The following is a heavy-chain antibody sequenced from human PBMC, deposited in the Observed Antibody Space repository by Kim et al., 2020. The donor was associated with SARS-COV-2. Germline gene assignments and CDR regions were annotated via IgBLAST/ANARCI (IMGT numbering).Heavy chain of an antibody. V-gene: IGHV4-39*01. CDR3: ASLSGGFDY. CDR2: IYYSGST. Sequence: SETLSLTCTVSGGSISSSSYYWGWIRQPPGKGLEWIGSIYYSGSTYYNPSLKSRVTISVDTSKNQFSLKLSSVTAADTAVYYCASLSGGFDYWGQGTLVTVSS. D-gene: IGHD6-19*01. CDR1: GGSISSSSYY. J-gene: IGHJ4*02.